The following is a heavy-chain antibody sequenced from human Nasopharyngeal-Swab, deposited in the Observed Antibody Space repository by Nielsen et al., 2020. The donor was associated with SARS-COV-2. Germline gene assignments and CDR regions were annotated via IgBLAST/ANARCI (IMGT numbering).Heavy chain of an antibody. CDR3: ARGLKYSSGWYSYYYYGMDV. V-gene: IGHV3-30-3*01. Sequence: RGSLRLSCAASGFTFSSYAMHWVRQAPGKGLEWVAVISYDGSNKYYADSVKGRFTISRDNSKNTLYLQMNSLRAEDTAVYYCARGLKYSSGWYSYYYYGMDVWGQGTTVTVSS. D-gene: IGHD6-19*01. CDR1: GFTFSSYA. CDR2: ISYDGSNK. J-gene: IGHJ6*02.